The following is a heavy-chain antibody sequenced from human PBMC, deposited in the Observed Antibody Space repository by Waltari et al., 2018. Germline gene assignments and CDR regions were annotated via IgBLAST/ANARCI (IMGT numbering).Heavy chain of an antibody. D-gene: IGHD1-26*01. J-gene: IGHJ4*02. CDR2: ISWNSGSI. CDR3: AKDINSRSGGNFDY. CDR1: GFTFDDYA. V-gene: IGHV3-9*03. Sequence: EVQLVESGGGLVQTGRSLRLSCAASGFTFDDYAMHWVRQAPGKGREWVSGISWNSGSIGYVDSVKGRFTISRDNAKNSLYLQMNSLRAEDMALYYCAKDINSRSGGNFDYWGQGTLVTVSS.